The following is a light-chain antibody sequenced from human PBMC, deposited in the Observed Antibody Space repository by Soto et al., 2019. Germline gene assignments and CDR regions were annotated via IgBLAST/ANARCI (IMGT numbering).Light chain of an antibody. CDR2: GAS. J-gene: IGKJ1*01. CDR1: QSLYSD. Sequence: PGERATLSCMASQSLYSDLAWYQQKPGQAPRLLIYGASARATGIPARFSGSGSGTDFTLTISRLEPEDFAVYYCQQYGSLPWTFGQGTKVDIK. V-gene: IGKV3-20*01. CDR3: QQYGSLPWT.